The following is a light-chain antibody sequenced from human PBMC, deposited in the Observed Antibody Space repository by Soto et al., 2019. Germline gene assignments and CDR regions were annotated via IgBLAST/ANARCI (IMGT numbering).Light chain of an antibody. CDR3: SSYTSSSTLAV. CDR2: EVT. V-gene: IGLV2-14*01. J-gene: IGLJ3*02. CDR1: SSDVGGYNY. Sequence: QSALTQPASVSGSPGQSITISCTGTSSDVGGYNYVSWYQHHPGKAPKLMIYEVTNRPSGVSNRFSGSKSGNTASLTISGLQAEDEADYHCSSYTSSSTLAVFGGGTKLTVL.